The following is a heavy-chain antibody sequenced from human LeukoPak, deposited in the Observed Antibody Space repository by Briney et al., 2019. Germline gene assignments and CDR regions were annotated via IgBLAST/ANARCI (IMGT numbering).Heavy chain of an antibody. V-gene: IGHV4-4*02. CDR3: ASLDILTGYYAPFGY. CDR2: IFHSGSA. J-gene: IGHJ4*02. D-gene: IGHD3-9*01. Sequence: SETLSLTCAVSGGSLSSSNWWSWVRQPPGKGLEWIGEIFHSGSANYNPSLKSRVTISLDKSKNQFSLNLGSVTAADTAVYYCASLDILTGYYAPFGYWGQGTLVTVSS. CDR1: GGSLSSSNW.